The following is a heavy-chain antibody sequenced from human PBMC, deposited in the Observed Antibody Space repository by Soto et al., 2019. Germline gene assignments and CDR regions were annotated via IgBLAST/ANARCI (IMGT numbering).Heavy chain of an antibody. CDR3: ARAPILTGYYSFGYYYYYMDV. V-gene: IGHV1-8*01. Sequence: ASVKVSCKASGYTFTSYDINWVRQATGQGLEWMGWMNPNSGNTGYAQKFQGRVTMTRNTSISTAYMELSSLRSEDTAVYYCARAPILTGYYSFGYYYYYMDVWGKGTTVTVSS. CDR1: GYTFTSYD. D-gene: IGHD3-9*01. J-gene: IGHJ6*03. CDR2: MNPNSGNT.